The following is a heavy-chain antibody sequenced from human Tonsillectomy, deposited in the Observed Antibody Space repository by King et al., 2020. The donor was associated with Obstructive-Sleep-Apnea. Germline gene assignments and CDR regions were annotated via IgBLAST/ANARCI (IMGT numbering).Heavy chain of an antibody. J-gene: IGHJ4*02. CDR2: ISYDGSNK. Sequence: VQLVESGGGVVQPGRSLRLSCAASGFTFSSYAMHWVRQAPGKGLEWVAVISYDGSNKYYADSVKGRLTISRDNSKNTLYLQMNSLRAEDTAVYYCAGEDSSGWSLFDYWGQGTLVTVSS. CDR1: GFTFSSYA. V-gene: IGHV3-30*04. D-gene: IGHD6-19*01. CDR3: AGEDSSGWSLFDY.